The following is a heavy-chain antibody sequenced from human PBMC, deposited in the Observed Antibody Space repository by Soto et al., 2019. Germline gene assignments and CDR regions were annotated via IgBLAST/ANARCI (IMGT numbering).Heavy chain of an antibody. Sequence: QVQVVESGGGVVQPGRSLRLSCAASGFTFSIYAMHWVRQAPGKGLEWLASISHDGNNRYYAGSVRGRFTICRDNSRNTLYLQMNSLRCDDTDVYSCVLRGTATEAFDIWGQGTMVTVSS. CDR2: ISHDGNNR. D-gene: IGHD1-1*01. J-gene: IGHJ3*02. CDR1: GFTFSIYA. V-gene: IGHV3-30-3*01. CDR3: VLRGTATEAFDI.